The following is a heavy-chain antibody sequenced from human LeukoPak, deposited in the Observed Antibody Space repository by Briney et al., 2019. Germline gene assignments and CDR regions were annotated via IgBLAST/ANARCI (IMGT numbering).Heavy chain of an antibody. J-gene: IGHJ3*02. CDR1: GFTFSSYA. CDR2: ISGSGGST. CDR3: AKHEGTTGISLWAEYDAFDI. Sequence: GASLRLSCAASGFTFSSYAMSWVRQAPGKGLEWVSAISGSGGSTYYADSVKGRFTISRDNSKNTLYLQMNSPRAEDTAVYYCAKHEGTTGISLWAEYDAFDIWGQGTMVTVSS. V-gene: IGHV3-23*01. D-gene: IGHD1-1*01.